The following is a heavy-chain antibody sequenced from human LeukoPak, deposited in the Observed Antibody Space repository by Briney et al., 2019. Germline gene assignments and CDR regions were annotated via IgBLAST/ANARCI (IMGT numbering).Heavy chain of an antibody. D-gene: IGHD3-22*01. CDR1: GGSISSHY. Sequence: SETLSLTCTVSGGSISSHYWNWIRQPAGKGLEWIGRIYTGGSTNYNPSPKSRVTMSVDTSKNQFSLKLSSVTAADTAMYYCAIDISGLNFDYWGQGTLVTVSS. CDR3: AIDISGLNFDY. V-gene: IGHV4-4*07. J-gene: IGHJ4*02. CDR2: IYTGGST.